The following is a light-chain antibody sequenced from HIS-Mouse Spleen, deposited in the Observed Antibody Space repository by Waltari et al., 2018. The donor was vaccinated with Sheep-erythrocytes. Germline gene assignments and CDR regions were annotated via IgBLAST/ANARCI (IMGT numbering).Light chain of an antibody. Sequence: DIVMTQSPLSLPVTPGEPASISCRSSQRLLHRNGYNYLDWYLQKPGQSPQLLIYLGSNRASGVPDRFSGSGSGTEFTLKISRVEAEDVGVYYCMQALQTPWTFGQGTKVEIK. CDR1: QRLLHRNGYNY. CDR2: LGS. V-gene: IGKV2-28*01. J-gene: IGKJ1*01. CDR3: MQALQTPWT.